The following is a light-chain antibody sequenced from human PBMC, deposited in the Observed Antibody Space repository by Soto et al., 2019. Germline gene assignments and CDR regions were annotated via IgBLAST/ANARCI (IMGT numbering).Light chain of an antibody. J-gene: IGKJ1*01. CDR3: QQYNNWPRT. CDR2: GAS. CDR1: QSVSSN. Sequence: ILMTQSPATLSVSPGERATHSCRASQSVSSNLAWYQQKPGQAPRHLIYGASTRATGIPARFSGSGSGTEFTLTISSLQSEDFAVYYCQQYNNWPRTFGQGTKVDIK. V-gene: IGKV3-15*01.